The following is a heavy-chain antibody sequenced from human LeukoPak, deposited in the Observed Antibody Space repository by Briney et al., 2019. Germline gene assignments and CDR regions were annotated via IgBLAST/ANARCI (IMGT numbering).Heavy chain of an antibody. CDR3: AKGFTMADY. D-gene: IGHD3-10*01. CDR2: ISYDGSNK. J-gene: IGHJ4*02. Sequence: GRSLRLSCAASGFTFSSYAMHWVRQAPGKGLEWVAVISYDGSNKYYADSVKGRFTISRDNSKNTLYLQMNSLRAEDTAVYYCAKGFTMADYWGQGTLVTVSS. V-gene: IGHV3-30-3*01. CDR1: GFTFSSYA.